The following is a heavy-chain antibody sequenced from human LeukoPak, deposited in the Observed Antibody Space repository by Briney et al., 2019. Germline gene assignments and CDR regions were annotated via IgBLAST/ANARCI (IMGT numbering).Heavy chain of an antibody. CDR3: ARGGNDYVWGSYRSQNFDY. D-gene: IGHD3-16*02. V-gene: IGHV4-34*01. CDR2: INHSGST. CDR1: GGSFSGYY. Sequence: KPSETLSLTCAVYGGSFSGYYWSWIRQPPGKGLEWIGEINHSGSTNYNPSLKSRVTISVDTSKNQFSLKLSSVTAADTAVYYCARGGNDYVWGSYRSQNFDYWGQGTLVTVSS. J-gene: IGHJ4*02.